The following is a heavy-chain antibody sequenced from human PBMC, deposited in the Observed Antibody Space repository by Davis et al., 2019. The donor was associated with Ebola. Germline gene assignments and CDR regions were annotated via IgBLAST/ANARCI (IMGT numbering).Heavy chain of an antibody. D-gene: IGHD1-7*01. Sequence: MPSETLSLTCTVSGGSISSYYWSWIRQPPGKGLEWIGYIYYSGSTNYNPSLKSRVTISVDTSKNQFSLKLSSVTAADTAVYYCARWNWANTAHHWYFDLWGRGTPVTVSS. CDR3: ARWNWANTAHHWYFDL. CDR1: GGSISSYY. CDR2: IYYSGST. V-gene: IGHV4-59*01. J-gene: IGHJ2*01.